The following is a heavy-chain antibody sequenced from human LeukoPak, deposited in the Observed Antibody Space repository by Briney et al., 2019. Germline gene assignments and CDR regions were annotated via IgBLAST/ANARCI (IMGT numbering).Heavy chain of an antibody. CDR1: AYTFTDNY. J-gene: IGHJ4*02. Sequence: ASGTLSFTASAYTFTDNYMHWVRQAPGQGLEWMGWINPNSGDTNYAQKFQGRVTMTRDPSISTAYMELSRLRSDDTAVYYCARDAWLVGTTNLYYFDYWGQGTLVTVSS. CDR3: ARDAWLVGTTNLYYFDY. D-gene: IGHD1-26*01. CDR2: INPNSGDT. V-gene: IGHV1-2*02.